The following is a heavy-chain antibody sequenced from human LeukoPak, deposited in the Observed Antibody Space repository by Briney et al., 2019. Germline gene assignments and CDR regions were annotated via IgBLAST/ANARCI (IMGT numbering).Heavy chain of an antibody. CDR2: NYYSGST. CDR1: GGSISSYY. V-gene: IGHV4-59*01. J-gene: IGHJ4*02. CDR3: ARGDFWSGYLHDY. Sequence: SETLSLTCTVSGGSISSYYLSWIRQPPGKLLEWIGYNYYSGSTNYNPSLKSRVTTSVDTSKKQFSLKLSSVTAADTAVYYCARGDFWSGYLHDYWGQGTLVTVSS. D-gene: IGHD3-3*01.